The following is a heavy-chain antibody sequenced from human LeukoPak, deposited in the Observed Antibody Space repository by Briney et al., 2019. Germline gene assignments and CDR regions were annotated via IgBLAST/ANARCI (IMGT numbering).Heavy chain of an antibody. D-gene: IGHD2-8*02. V-gene: IGHV4-34*01. J-gene: IGHJ4*02. CDR1: GGSFSGYY. CDR3: ARVTRWLGYSSGGVFDY. Sequence: SETLSLTCAVYGGSFSGYYWSWIRQPPGKGREWIGEINHSGSTNYNPSLKRRVTISVDTSKNQFSLKLSSVAAADTAVYYWARVTRWLGYSSGGVFDYWGQGTLVTVSS. CDR2: INHSGST.